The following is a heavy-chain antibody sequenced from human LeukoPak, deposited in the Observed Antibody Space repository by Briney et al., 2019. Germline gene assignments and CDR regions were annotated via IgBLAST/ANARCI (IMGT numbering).Heavy chain of an antibody. J-gene: IGHJ4*02. CDR1: GGSFSGYY. CDR3: ASGGTTEDFDY. D-gene: IGHD4-11*01. Sequence: SETLSLTCAVYGGSFSGYYWSWIRQPPGKGLEWIGEINHSGSTNYNPSLKSPANISVDTSKNQFSLTLSSVTAADTAVYYCASGGTTEDFDYWGQGTLVTVSS. CDR2: INHSGST. V-gene: IGHV4-34*01.